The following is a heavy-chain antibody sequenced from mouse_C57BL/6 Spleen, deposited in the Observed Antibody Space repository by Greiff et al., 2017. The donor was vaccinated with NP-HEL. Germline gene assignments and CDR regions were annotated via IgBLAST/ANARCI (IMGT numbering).Heavy chain of an antibody. V-gene: IGHV1-7*01. CDR2: IYPSSGNT. Sequence: QVQLQQSGAELVKPGASVKLSCKASGYTFTSYWMTWVKQRPGQGLEWIGDIYPSSGNTKYNQKFKNKATLTADKSSSTAYMQLSSLTSEDSAVYYSAGGPTGTEPYWGEGTLVTVSA. J-gene: IGHJ3*01. D-gene: IGHD4-1*01. CDR1: GYTFTSYW. CDR3: AGGPTGTEPY.